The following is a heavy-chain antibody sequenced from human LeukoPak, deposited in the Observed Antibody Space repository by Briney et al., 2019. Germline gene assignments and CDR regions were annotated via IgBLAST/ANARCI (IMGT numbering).Heavy chain of an antibody. J-gene: IGHJ6*02. CDR2: IWYDGSNK. Sequence: PGGSLRLSCAASGFTFSSYGMRWVRQAPGKGREWVAGIWYDGSNKYYADSVKGRFTISRDNSKNTLYLQMNSLRAEDTAAYYCAREGSSGWYLSYYYGMDVWGQGTTVTVSS. CDR1: GFTFSSYG. V-gene: IGHV3-33*01. D-gene: IGHD6-19*01. CDR3: AREGSSGWYLSYYYGMDV.